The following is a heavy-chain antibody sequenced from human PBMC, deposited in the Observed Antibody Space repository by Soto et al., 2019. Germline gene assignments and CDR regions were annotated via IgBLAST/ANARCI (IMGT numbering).Heavy chain of an antibody. V-gene: IGHV4-59*08. J-gene: IGHJ3*02. Sequence: QVQLQESGPGLVKPSETLSLTCTVSGGSISSYYWSWIRQPPGQGLEWIRYIYYSGSTNYNPSLKSRATISVDTSKNQFSLKLSSVTAADTAVYYCARRWGYAFDIWGQGTMVTVSS. D-gene: IGHD1-26*01. CDR3: ARRWGYAFDI. CDR2: IYYSGST. CDR1: GGSISSYY.